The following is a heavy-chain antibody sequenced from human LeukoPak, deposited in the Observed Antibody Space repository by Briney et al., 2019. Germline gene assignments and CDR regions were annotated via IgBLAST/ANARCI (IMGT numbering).Heavy chain of an antibody. D-gene: IGHD3-10*01. CDR2: IYSGGST. V-gene: IGHV3-53*01. CDR1: GFTVSSNY. CDR3: ARESLGLYYGSGTEGFDI. J-gene: IGHJ3*02. Sequence: PGGSLRLSCAASGFTVSSNYMSWVRQAPGKGLEWVSVIYSGGSTYYADSVKGRFTISRDNSKNTLYLQMNSLRAEDTAVYYCARESLGLYYGSGTEGFDIWGQGTMVTVSS.